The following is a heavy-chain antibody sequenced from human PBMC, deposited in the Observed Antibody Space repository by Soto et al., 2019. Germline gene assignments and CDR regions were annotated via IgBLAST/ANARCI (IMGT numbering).Heavy chain of an antibody. Sequence: PGGSLRLSCAASGFTFSGYWMSWVRRAPGKGLEWVANIKKDGSEKFYVDSVKGRFTISRDNAKNSLYLQMNSLRAEDTAVYYCARYGYSYGYPFDYWGQGTLVTVSS. J-gene: IGHJ4*02. CDR1: GFTFSGYW. CDR3: ARYGYSYGYPFDY. D-gene: IGHD5-18*01. CDR2: IKKDGSEK. V-gene: IGHV3-7*01.